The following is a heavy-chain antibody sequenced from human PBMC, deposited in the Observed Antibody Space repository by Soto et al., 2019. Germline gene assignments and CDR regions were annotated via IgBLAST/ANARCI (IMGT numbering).Heavy chain of an antibody. D-gene: IGHD6-13*01. CDR3: ARPEGSSSWEVHY. CDR2: IYYSGST. Sequence: PSETLSLTCTVSGGSISSGDYYWSWIRQPPGKGLEWIGYIYYSGSTYYNPSLKSRVTISVDTSKNQFSLKLSSVTAADTAVYYCARPEGSSSWEVHYWGKGTPVTVS. CDR1: GGSISSGDYY. J-gene: IGHJ4*02. V-gene: IGHV4-30-4*01.